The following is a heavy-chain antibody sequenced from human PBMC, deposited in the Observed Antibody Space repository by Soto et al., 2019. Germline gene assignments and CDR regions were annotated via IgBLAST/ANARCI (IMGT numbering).Heavy chain of an antibody. D-gene: IGHD1-26*01. J-gene: IGHJ4*02. Sequence: PSETLSLTCAVYGGSFSGYYWSWIRQPPGKGLEWIGEINHSGSTNYNPSLKSRVTISVDTSKNQFSLKLSSVTAADTAVYYCASGPVGAAFDYWGQGTLVTVS. V-gene: IGHV4-34*01. CDR3: ASGPVGAAFDY. CDR1: GGSFSGYY. CDR2: INHSGST.